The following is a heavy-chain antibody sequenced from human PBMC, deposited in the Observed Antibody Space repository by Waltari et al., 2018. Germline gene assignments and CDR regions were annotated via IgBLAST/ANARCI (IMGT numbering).Heavy chain of an antibody. Sequence: QVQLVQSGAEVKKPGSSVKVSCKASGGTFSSYAISWVRQAPGQGLEWMGGIIPIFGTANYAQKFQGRVTITTDESTSTAYMELSSLRSEDTAVYYCARETGRRLQRPLRVAAGASGKVYFDSWGQGTQVTVSS. D-gene: IGHD2-8*02. J-gene: IGHJ4*02. CDR2: IIPIFGTA. CDR3: ARETGRRLQRPLRVAAGASGKVYFDS. V-gene: IGHV1-69*05. CDR1: GGTFSSYA.